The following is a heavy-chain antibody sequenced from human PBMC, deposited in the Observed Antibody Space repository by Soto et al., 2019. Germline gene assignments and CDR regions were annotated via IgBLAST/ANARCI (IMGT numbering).Heavy chain of an antibody. V-gene: IGHV6-1*01. CDR1: GDSVSSNSAA. CDR2: TYYRSKWYN. J-gene: IGHJ6*02. D-gene: IGHD2-2*01. CDR3: AREWVVVVPAAIGGMDV. Sequence: SQTLSLTCAISGDSVSSNSAAWNWIRQSPSRGLEWLGGTYYRSKWYNDYAVSVKSRITINPDTSKNQFSLQLNSVTPEDTAVYYCAREWVVVVPAAIGGMDVWGQGTTVTVSS.